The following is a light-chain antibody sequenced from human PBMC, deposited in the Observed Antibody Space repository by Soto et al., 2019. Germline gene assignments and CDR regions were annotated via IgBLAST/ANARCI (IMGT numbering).Light chain of an antibody. V-gene: IGKV3-20*01. CDR3: QRYGG. CDR1: QSVSSSH. Sequence: IVSTQSPGTLSLSPGERATLSCRASQSVSSSHLAWYQQKPGQAPRLLIYSASSRATGIPDRFSGSGSGTDFTLTISRLEPEDFAVYYCQRYGGFGQGTKVDVK. CDR2: SAS. J-gene: IGKJ1*01.